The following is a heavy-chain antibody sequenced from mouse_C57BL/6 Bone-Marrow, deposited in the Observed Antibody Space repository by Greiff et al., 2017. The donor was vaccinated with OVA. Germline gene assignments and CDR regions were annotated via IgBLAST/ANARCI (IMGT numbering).Heavy chain of an antibody. CDR3: VRDPSTVDEGDAMDY. CDR1: GFTFNTYA. J-gene: IGHJ4*01. D-gene: IGHD1-1*01. V-gene: IGHV10-3*01. Sequence: EVQGVESGGGLVQPKGSLKLSCAASGFTFNTYAMHWVRQAPGKGLEWVARIRSKSSNYATYYADSVKDRFTISRDDSQSMLYLQMNNLKTEDTAMYYCVRDPSTVDEGDAMDYWGQGTSVTVSS. CDR2: IRSKSSNYAT.